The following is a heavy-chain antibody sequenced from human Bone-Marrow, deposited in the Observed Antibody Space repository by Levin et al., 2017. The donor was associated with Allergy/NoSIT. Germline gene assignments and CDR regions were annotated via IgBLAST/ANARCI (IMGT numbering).Heavy chain of an antibody. CDR3: ARGGCSGGSCYSYYFDY. J-gene: IGHJ4*02. V-gene: IGHV3-7*01. D-gene: IGHD2-15*01. CDR1: GFTFSSYW. Sequence: GGSLRLSCAASGFTFSSYWMSWVRQAPGKGLEWVANIKQDGSEKYYVDSVKGRFTISRDNAKNSLYLQMNSLRAEDTAVYYCARGGCSGGSCYSYYFDYWGQGTLVTVSS. CDR2: IKQDGSEK.